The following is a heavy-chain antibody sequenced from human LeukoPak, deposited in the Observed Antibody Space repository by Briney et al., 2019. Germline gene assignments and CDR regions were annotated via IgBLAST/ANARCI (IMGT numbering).Heavy chain of an antibody. V-gene: IGHV3-7*03. D-gene: IGHD5-24*01. J-gene: IGHJ4*02. CDR3: AKEGRSLQTY. CDR2: IKEDGTET. Sequence: GGSLRLSCAASGFTFSSYGMHWVRQAPGKGLEWVANIKEDGTETYYVDSVKGRFTISRDNAKNSLYLQMNSLRVEDTAVYYCAKEGRSLQTYWGQGTLVTVSS. CDR1: GFTFSSYG.